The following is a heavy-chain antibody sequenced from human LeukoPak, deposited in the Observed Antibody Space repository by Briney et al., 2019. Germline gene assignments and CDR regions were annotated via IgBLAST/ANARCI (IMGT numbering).Heavy chain of an antibody. D-gene: IGHD5-18*01. Sequence: GGSLRLSCAASGFTFGSYEMNWVRQAPGKGLEWVSYISSIGSTIYYADSVKGRFTISRDNAKNSLYLQMNSLRAEDTAVYYCARHRSGVTGYTYGRGIDYWGQGTLVTVSS. CDR2: ISSIGSTI. CDR3: ARHRSGVTGYTYGRGIDY. V-gene: IGHV3-48*03. J-gene: IGHJ4*02. CDR1: GFTFGSYE.